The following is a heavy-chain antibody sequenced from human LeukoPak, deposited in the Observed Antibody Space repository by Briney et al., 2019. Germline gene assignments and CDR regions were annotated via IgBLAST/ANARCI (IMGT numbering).Heavy chain of an antibody. CDR1: GFTFSDYG. V-gene: IGHV3-23*01. Sequence: PGGSLRLSCAASGFTFSDYGMSWVRQAPGKGLEWVSTFGGRGGSTYYADSVKGRFTISRDNSRNTLYLQMNSLRAEDTAVYYCVRAREGVGMRHYNYMDVWGKGTTVTVSS. D-gene: IGHD7-27*01. J-gene: IGHJ6*03. CDR2: FGGRGGST. CDR3: VRAREGVGMRHYNYMDV.